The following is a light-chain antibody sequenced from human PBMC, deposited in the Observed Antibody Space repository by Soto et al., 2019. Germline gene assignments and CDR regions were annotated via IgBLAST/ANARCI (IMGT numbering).Light chain of an antibody. CDR3: SSYTSSSTRV. Sequence: QSVLTQPASVSGSPGQSITISCTGTSSDVGGYNYVSWYQQHPGKAPKLMIHEVSNRPSGVSNRFSGSKSGNTASLTISGLQAEDEADYYCSSYTSSSTRVFGGRTKLTVL. CDR1: SSDVGGYNY. J-gene: IGLJ3*02. CDR2: EVS. V-gene: IGLV2-14*01.